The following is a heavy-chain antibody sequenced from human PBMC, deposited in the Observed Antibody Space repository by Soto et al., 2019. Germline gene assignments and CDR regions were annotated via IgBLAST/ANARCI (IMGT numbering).Heavy chain of an antibody. J-gene: IGHJ5*02. Sequence: QVQLVQSGAEVRKPGASVKISCKASGYTFTSYAIHWLRQAPGQRLEWMGWINGGAGDTRYSVNFQGRVTFTRDTAATTAFTDLSSLSSADTAIYYCARSPSRMAAETQLDPWGQGTLVTVS. CDR2: INGGAGDT. CDR3: ARSPSRMAAETQLDP. V-gene: IGHV1-3*01. D-gene: IGHD6-6*01. CDR1: GYTFTSYA.